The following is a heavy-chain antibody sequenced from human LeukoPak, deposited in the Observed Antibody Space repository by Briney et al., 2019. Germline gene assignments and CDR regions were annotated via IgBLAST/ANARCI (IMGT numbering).Heavy chain of an antibody. CDR1: GGSISSGGYY. J-gene: IGHJ4*02. CDR3: ARVNYGSATKEDY. D-gene: IGHD3-10*01. CDR2: IYYSGSA. Sequence: SETLSLTCTVSGGSISSGGYYWSWIRQHPGKGLEWIGYIYYSGSAYHNPSLKSRVTISVDTSENQFSLKLSSVTAADTAVYYCARVNYGSATKEDYWGQGTLVTVSS. V-gene: IGHV4-31*03.